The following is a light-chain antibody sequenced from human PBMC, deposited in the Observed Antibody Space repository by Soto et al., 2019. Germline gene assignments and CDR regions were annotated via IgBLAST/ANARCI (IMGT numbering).Light chain of an antibody. J-gene: IGLJ3*02. CDR3: ATWDDSLNAWV. V-gene: IGLV1-44*01. Sequence: QAVVAQPPSASGTPGQRVTISCSGSNSNIGSNTVHWYQQLPGTAPRLLIYTNDQRPSGVPYRFSGSRSGTSASLAISGLQSQDEADYYCATWDDSLNAWVFGGGTKVTVL. CDR1: NSNIGSNT. CDR2: TND.